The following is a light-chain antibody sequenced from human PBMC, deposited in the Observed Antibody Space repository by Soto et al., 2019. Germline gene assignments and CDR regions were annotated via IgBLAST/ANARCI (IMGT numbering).Light chain of an antibody. V-gene: IGKV2-28*01. CDR1: QSLLHSNGYNY. CDR2: LGS. J-gene: IGKJ5*01. Sequence: DIVMTQSPLSLPVTPGEPASISYRSSQSLLHSNGYNYLDWYVQKPGQSPQLLIYLGSNRASGVSDRFSGSGSGTDFTLKISRVEAEDVGLFYCMQALQTPPTFGQGTRLDIK. CDR3: MQALQTPPT.